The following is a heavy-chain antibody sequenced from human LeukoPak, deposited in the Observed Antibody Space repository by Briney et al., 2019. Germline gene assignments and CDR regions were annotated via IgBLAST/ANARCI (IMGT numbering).Heavy chain of an antibody. Sequence: ASVKVSCKASGYTFNDYVMHWVRQAPGQRLEWMGWIITGSGNTHYSQKFQGRVTITRDTSAGTAYMELSSLRSEDTAVYYCARDFEAYFDYWGQGTLVTVSS. J-gene: IGHJ4*02. CDR2: IITGSGNT. D-gene: IGHD2/OR15-2a*01. CDR3: ARDFEAYFDY. CDR1: GYTFNDYV. V-gene: IGHV1-3*04.